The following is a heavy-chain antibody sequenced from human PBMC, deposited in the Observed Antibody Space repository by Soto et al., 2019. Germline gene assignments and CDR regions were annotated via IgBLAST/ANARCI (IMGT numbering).Heavy chain of an antibody. Sequence: QVQLVQSGAEVKKPGSSVKVSCKASGGTFSSYTISWVRQAPGQGLEWMGRIIPILGIANYAQKFQGRVTITADKSTGTAYMELCSLRSEDTAVYYCARVGNSSGWSPYWGQGTLVTVSS. J-gene: IGHJ4*02. D-gene: IGHD6-19*01. CDR2: IIPILGIA. CDR1: GGTFSSYT. CDR3: ARVGNSSGWSPY. V-gene: IGHV1-69*02.